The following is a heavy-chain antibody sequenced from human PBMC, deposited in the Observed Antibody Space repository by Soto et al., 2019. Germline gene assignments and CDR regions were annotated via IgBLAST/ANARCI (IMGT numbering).Heavy chain of an antibody. D-gene: IGHD6-13*01. Sequence: GECLKISCKGSGYSFANYWIGWVRQMPGKGLEWMGVIYPSDSDTRYSPSFQGQVTISADKSINTAYLQWSSLKASDTAMYYCARHGIAAAFGFAPWGQGTLVTVSS. CDR1: GYSFANYW. V-gene: IGHV5-51*01. CDR3: ARHGIAAAFGFAP. CDR2: IYPSDSDT. J-gene: IGHJ5*02.